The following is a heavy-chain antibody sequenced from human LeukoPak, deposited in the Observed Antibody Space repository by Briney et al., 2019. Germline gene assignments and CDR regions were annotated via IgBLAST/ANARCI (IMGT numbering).Heavy chain of an antibody. Sequence: GASVKVSCKASGYTFTSYDINWVRQATGQGLEWMGWMNPNSGGTNYAQKFQGRVTMTRDTSISTAYMELRSLRSDDTAVYYCARDRRSYCSGASCDSGADYWGQGTLVTVSS. CDR3: ARDRRSYCSGASCDSGADY. J-gene: IGHJ4*02. D-gene: IGHD2-15*01. CDR1: GYTFTSYD. CDR2: MNPNSGGT. V-gene: IGHV1-2*02.